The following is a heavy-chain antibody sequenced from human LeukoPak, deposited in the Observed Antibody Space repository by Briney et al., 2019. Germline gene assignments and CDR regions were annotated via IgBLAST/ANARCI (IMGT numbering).Heavy chain of an antibody. D-gene: IGHD3-16*01. CDR1: GGSINGYY. J-gene: IGHJ3*01. CDR3: ARRRLGDAFDV. V-gene: IGHV4-59*08. CDR2: IYYSGST. Sequence: PSETLSLTCTVSGGSINGYYWTWIRQPPGKGLEWIGYIYYSGSTYYNPSLKSRVTLSVHTSKNQFSLRLSSVTAADTAMYYCARRRLGDAFDVWGQGTMVAVSS.